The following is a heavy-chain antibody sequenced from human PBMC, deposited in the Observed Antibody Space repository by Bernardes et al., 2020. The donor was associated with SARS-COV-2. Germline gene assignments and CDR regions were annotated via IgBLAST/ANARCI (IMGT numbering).Heavy chain of an antibody. CDR2: IRSKANSYAT. D-gene: IGHD2-15*01. CDR3: TRPGYCSGGSCYIVDY. Sequence: GGSLRLSCAASGFTFSGSAMHWVRQASGKGLEWVGRIRSKANSYATAYAASVKGRFTISRDDSKNTAYLQMNSLKTEDTAVYYCTRPGYCSGGSCYIVDYWGQGTLVTVSS. J-gene: IGHJ4*02. CDR1: GFTFSGSA. V-gene: IGHV3-73*01.